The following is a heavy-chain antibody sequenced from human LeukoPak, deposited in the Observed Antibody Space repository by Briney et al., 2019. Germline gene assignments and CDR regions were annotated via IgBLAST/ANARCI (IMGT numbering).Heavy chain of an antibody. CDR3: ARDDSSSCFDY. CDR2: ISAYNGNT. V-gene: IGHV1-18*01. D-gene: IGHD6-13*01. CDR1: GYTFTSYG. J-gene: IGHJ4*02. Sequence: GASVKVSCKASGYTFTSYGISWVRQAAGQGREARGWISAYNGNTNYAQKLQGRVTMTTDTSTSTAYMELSSLRSDDTAVYYCARDDSSSCFDYWGQGTLVTVSS.